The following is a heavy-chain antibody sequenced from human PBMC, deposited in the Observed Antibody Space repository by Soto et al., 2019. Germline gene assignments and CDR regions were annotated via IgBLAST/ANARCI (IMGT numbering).Heavy chain of an antibody. CDR2: INHSGST. V-gene: IGHV4-34*01. D-gene: IGHD4-17*01. CDR1: GGSFSGYY. Sequence: PSETLSLTCAVYGGSFSGYYWSWIRQPPGKGLEWIGEINHSGSTNYNPSLKSRVTISVDTSKNQFSLKLSSVTAADTAVYYCAIVPYGDYYFDYWGQGTLVTVSS. J-gene: IGHJ4*02. CDR3: AIVPYGDYYFDY.